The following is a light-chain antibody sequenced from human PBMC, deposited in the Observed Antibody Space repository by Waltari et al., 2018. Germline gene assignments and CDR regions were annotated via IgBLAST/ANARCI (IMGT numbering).Light chain of an antibody. V-gene: IGLV2-8*01. CDR2: EVR. J-gene: IGLJ1*01. CDR3: RSYGGSDSYV. Sequence: QSVLTQPPSASGSPGQSVTISCTGTSRDVGAYDYVSWYQPYPGNAPRLLIYEVRKRPSGVPDRFAGSKSGNTASLTVSGLQAEDEADYYCRSYGGSDSYVFGSGSKVTV. CDR1: SRDVGAYDY.